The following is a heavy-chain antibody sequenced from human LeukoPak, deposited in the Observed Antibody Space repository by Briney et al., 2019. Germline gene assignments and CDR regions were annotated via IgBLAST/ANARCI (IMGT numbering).Heavy chain of an antibody. V-gene: IGHV3-23*01. CDR1: GFTFTTYA. D-gene: IGHD3-22*01. CDR3: ARRKYDSSGFDY. CDR2: ISGSGANT. Sequence: PGGSLRLSCAASGFTFTTYAMSWVRQAPGKGPEWVSAISGSGANTYYSDSVKGRFTISRDNSKDTLYLQMNSLRAEDTAIYFRARRKYDSSGFDYWGQETLVTVSS. J-gene: IGHJ4*02.